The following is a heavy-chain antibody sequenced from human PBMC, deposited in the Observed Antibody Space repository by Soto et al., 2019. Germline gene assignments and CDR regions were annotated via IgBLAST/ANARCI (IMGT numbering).Heavy chain of an antibody. CDR1: GYISGDDY. CDR2: ISSSSSYT. J-gene: IGHJ4*02. Sequence: PGGTVRPSCTERGYISGDDYTIKNRQAPGKGLEWVSYISSSSSYTNYADSVKGRFTISRDNAKNSLYLQMNSLRAEDTAVYYCARDHSSGWPRTYYFDYWGQGTLVTVSS. CDR3: ARDHSSGWPRTYYFDY. D-gene: IGHD6-19*01. V-gene: IGHV3-11*06.